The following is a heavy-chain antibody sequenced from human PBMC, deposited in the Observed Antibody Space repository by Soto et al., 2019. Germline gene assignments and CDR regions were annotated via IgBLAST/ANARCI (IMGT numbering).Heavy chain of an antibody. CDR1: GFTFDDYG. CDR2: INWNGGST. V-gene: IGHV3-20*01. Sequence: GGSLRLSCAASGFTFDDYGMSWVRQAPGKGLEWVSGINWNGGSTGYADSVKGRFTISRDNAKNSLYLQMNSLRAEDTALYHCARGRDDWYNWNYVPVHYYMDVWGKGTTVTVSS. J-gene: IGHJ6*03. CDR3: ARGRDDWYNWNYVPVHYYMDV. D-gene: IGHD1-7*01.